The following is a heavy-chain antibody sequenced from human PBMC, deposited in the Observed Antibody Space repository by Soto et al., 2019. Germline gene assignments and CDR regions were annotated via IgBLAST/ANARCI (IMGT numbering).Heavy chain of an antibody. CDR2: ISYHGNNK. J-gene: IGHJ4*02. D-gene: IGHD2-2*01. Sequence: PGGSLRLSCAASGFTFTNYAIHWVRQAPGKGLEWVAVISYHGNNKYYADSVRGRFTISRDNSKNTLYLQMDSLTAEDAALYYCARDRSRTSTRCYDLDYRGQGTLVTVSS. CDR3: ARDRSRTSTRCYDLDY. CDR1: GFTFTNYA. V-gene: IGHV3-30-3*01.